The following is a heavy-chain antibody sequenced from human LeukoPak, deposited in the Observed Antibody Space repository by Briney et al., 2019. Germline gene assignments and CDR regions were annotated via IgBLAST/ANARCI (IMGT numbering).Heavy chain of an antibody. CDR2: IRSDGSDT. CDR1: GFTFSDTW. Sequence: GGSLRLSCAASGFTFSDTWMHWVRQAPGKGLVWVSRIRSDGSDTRYAESVKGRFTISRDNAKNTLYLQMNSLRVEDTSVYYCARGGAKGSFDYWGQGTLVTVSS. CDR3: ARGGAKGSFDY. V-gene: IGHV3-74*01. J-gene: IGHJ4*02.